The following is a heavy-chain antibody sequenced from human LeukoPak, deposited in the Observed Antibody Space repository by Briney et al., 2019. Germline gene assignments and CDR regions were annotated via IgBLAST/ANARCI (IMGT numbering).Heavy chain of an antibody. D-gene: IGHD4-17*01. CDR1: GYTFTSYD. CDR3: AREPSTVTTVYGMDV. J-gene: IGHJ6*02. Sequence: GASVKVSCKASGYTFTSYDINWVRQATGQGLEWMGWINPNSGGTNYAQKFQGRVTMTRDTSISTAYMELSRLRSDDTAVYYCAREPSTVTTVYGMDVWGQGTTVTVSS. CDR2: INPNSGGT. V-gene: IGHV1-2*02.